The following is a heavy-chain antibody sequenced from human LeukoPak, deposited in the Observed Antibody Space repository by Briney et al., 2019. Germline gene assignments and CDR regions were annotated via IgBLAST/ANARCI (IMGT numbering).Heavy chain of an antibody. Sequence: ASVKVSCKVSGSTLAESYIHWLRQAPGKGLEWMGGYDPEEGAMIYAQKFLDRVTMTEDTSTTTAYMEVSSLRSEDTAVYFCAGDRGITVTKDFDYWGRGTLVTVSS. V-gene: IGHV1-24*01. D-gene: IGHD4-11*01. CDR1: GSTLAESY. CDR3: AGDRGITVTKDFDY. J-gene: IGHJ4*02. CDR2: YDPEEGAM.